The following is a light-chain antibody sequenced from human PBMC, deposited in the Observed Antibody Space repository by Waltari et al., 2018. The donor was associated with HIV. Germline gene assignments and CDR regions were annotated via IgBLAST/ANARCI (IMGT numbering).Light chain of an antibody. V-gene: IGLV2-14*02. CDR3: AAWDDSLNGPV. CDR1: SSDVGSYSL. CDR2: EVN. J-gene: IGLJ3*02. Sequence: QSALTQPASVSGSPGQSITISCTGTSSDVGSYSLFSRYQQHPGKAPKLMIYEVNKRPSGVSNRFSGSKSGTSASLAISGLQSEDEADYYCAAWDDSLNGPVFGGGTKLTVL.